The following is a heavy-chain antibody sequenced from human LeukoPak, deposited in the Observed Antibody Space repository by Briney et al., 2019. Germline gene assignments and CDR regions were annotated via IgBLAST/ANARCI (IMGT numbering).Heavy chain of an antibody. CDR1: GFTVSSNS. V-gene: IGHV3-53*04. Sequence: GGSLRLSCAASGFTVSSNSMTWVRQAPGPVLEWVSIIYSGGSKYYADSVKGRFTISRHNSKNTLYLQMNSLRAEDTAVYYCAREVGGSALDIWGQGTMVTVSS. J-gene: IGHJ3*02. CDR2: IYSGGSK. CDR3: AREVGGSALDI. D-gene: IGHD3-16*01.